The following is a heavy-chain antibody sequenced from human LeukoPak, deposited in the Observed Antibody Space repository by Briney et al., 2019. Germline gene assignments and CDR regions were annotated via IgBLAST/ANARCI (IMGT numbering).Heavy chain of an antibody. J-gene: IGHJ4*02. V-gene: IGHV3-48*04. CDR2: ITSSGSAI. CDR1: GFTFSSYG. D-gene: IGHD3-16*02. Sequence: GGSLRLSCAASGFTFSSYGMHWVRQAPGKGLEWLSSITSSGSAIYYADSVKGRFTISRDNAKNSLFLQMNSLRAEDTALYYCARGGIYDYVWGNYLAYWGRGTLVTVSS. CDR3: ARGGIYDYVWGNYLAY.